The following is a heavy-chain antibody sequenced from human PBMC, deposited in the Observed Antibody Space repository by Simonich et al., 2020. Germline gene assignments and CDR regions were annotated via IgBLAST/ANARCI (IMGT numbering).Heavy chain of an antibody. CDR2: INPNSGGK. CDR1: GYTFTGYD. D-gene: IGHD1-1*01. Sequence: QVQLVQSWAEVKKPGASVKVSCKASGYTFTGYDMHWVRQARGQGLEGLGWINPNSGGKNYAQKVQGKFTRTRDTSISTAYMELSRLRSDDTAVYYCARVRLEAFDIWGQGTMVTVSS. V-gene: IGHV1-2*02. J-gene: IGHJ3*02. CDR3: ARVRLEAFDI.